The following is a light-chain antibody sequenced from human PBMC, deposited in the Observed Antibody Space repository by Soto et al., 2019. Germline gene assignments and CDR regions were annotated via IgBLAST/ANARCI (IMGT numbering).Light chain of an antibody. CDR1: QSVSSSY. V-gene: IGKV3-20*01. CDR2: GAS. CDR3: QQYGSSPNT. J-gene: IGKJ1*01. Sequence: EIVLTQSPGTLSLSPGERATLSCRASQSVSSSYLAWYQQKPGQAPRLLIYGASSRATGIPDRFSGSGSGTDFTLTISRLEPEDFAVYYCQQYGSSPNTFDQGTKVEIK.